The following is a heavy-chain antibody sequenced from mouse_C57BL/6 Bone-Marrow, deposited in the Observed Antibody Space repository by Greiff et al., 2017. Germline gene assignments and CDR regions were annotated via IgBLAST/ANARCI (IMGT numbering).Heavy chain of an antibody. CDR3: ARSNWDPWFAY. V-gene: IGHV1-50*01. CDR1: GYTFTSYW. CDR2: IDPSDSYT. J-gene: IGHJ3*01. D-gene: IGHD4-1*02. Sequence: QVQLKQPGAELVKPGASVKLSGKASGYTFTSYWMQWVKQRPGQGLEWIGEIDPSDSYTNYNQKFKGKATLTVDTSSSTAYMQLSSLTSEDSAVYYCARSNWDPWFAYWGQGTLVTVSA.